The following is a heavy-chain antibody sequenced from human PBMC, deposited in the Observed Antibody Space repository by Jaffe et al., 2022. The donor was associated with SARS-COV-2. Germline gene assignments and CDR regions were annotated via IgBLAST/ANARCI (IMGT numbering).Heavy chain of an antibody. CDR3: AKCRDPYSSSWYLYYGMDV. V-gene: IGHV3-23*01. CDR1: GFTFSSYA. J-gene: IGHJ6*02. Sequence: EVQLLESGGGLVQPGGSLRLSCAASGFTFSSYAMSWVRQAPGKGLEWVSAISGSGGSTYYADSVKGRFTISRDNSKNTLYLQMNSLRAEDTAVYYCAKCRDPYSSSWYLYYGMDVWGQGTTVTVSS. CDR2: ISGSGGST. D-gene: IGHD6-13*01.